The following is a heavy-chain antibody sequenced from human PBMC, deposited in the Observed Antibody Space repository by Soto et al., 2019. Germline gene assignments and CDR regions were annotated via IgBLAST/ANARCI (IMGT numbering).Heavy chain of an antibody. J-gene: IGHJ6*02. V-gene: IGHV5-51*01. CDR3: ARQIRHDDSLSNEYYYYGLDV. CDR1: EYSFSTYW. Sequence: PGESLKISCKGSEYSFSTYWIAWVRQMPGKGLEWVGVIYPGDYDTRYSPSFQGQVTISPDKSSSTAHLQWSSLKASDTAMYYCARQIRHDDSLSNEYYYYGLDVWGQGTTVTVSS. D-gene: IGHD3-3*01. CDR2: IYPGDYDT.